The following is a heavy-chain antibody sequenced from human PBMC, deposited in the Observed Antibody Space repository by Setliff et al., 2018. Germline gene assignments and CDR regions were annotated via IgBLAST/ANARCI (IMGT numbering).Heavy chain of an antibody. D-gene: IGHD3-22*01. V-gene: IGHV1-46*01. CDR2: INTGGGSA. CDR3: ARINFYVSSGYYYASDN. Sequence: EASVKVSCKASGYIFTSYYMYWVRQAPGQGLEWMGTINTGGGSASIVDQFQGRVTMTRDTSTSTVYMEVNSLRSDDTAVYYCARINFYVSSGYYYASDNWGQGTLVTVSS. CDR1: GYIFTSYY. J-gene: IGHJ4*02.